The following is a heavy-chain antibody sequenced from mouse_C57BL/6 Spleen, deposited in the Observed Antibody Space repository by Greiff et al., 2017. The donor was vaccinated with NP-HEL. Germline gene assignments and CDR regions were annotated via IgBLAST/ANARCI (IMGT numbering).Heavy chain of an antibody. CDR1: GFTFSSYA. V-gene: IGHV5-4*01. Sequence: DVKLVESGGGLVKPGGSLKLSCAASGFTFSSYAMSWVRQTPEKRLEWVATISDGGSYTYYPDNVKGRFTISRDNAKNNLYLQMSHLKSEDTAMCYCARERGITTVGRWFAYWGQGTLVTVSA. CDR3: ARERGITTVGRWFAY. CDR2: ISDGGSYT. J-gene: IGHJ3*01. D-gene: IGHD1-1*01.